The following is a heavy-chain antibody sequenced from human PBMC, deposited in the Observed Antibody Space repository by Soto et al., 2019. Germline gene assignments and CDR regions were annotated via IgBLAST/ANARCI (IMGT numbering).Heavy chain of an antibody. Sequence: SVKVSCRASGGTFSRYAIRWVRQAPGQGLEWMGGIIPIFGTANYAQKFQGRVTITADKSTSTAYMELSSLRSEDTAVYYCARDSIRGYCSGGSCYSDYWG. CDR3: ARDSIRGYCSGGSCYSDY. CDR1: GGTFSRYA. V-gene: IGHV1-69*06. J-gene: IGHJ4*03. D-gene: IGHD2-15*01. CDR2: IIPIFGTA.